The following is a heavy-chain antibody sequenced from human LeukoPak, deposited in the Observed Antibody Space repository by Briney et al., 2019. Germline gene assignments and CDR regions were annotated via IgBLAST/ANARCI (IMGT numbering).Heavy chain of an antibody. CDR1: GGSISSDY. V-gene: IGHV4-59*01. J-gene: IGHJ2*01. Sequence: SQTLSLTCTVSGGSISSDYWSWIRQPPGKGLEWIGYIYYNGGTNYNPSLESRVTISVDTSKNQFSLKLSSVTAADTAVYYCATNRGSYLDLWGRGTLVTVSS. CDR2: IYYNGGT. D-gene: IGHD1-26*01. CDR3: ATNRGSYLDL.